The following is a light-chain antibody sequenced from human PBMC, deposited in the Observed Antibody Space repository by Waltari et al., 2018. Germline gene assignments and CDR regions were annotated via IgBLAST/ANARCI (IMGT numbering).Light chain of an antibody. J-gene: IGLJ1*01. CDR1: NSDIGGYNY. Sequence: QSALTQPASVSGSPGQSITISCAGTNSDIGGYNYVSWYQHHPGEAPKLLIFEVINRPSGVSERFSGSKSGNAASLTISGLQAEDEADYYCSSYRSGSTYVFGTGTKVTVL. V-gene: IGLV2-14*01. CDR2: EVI. CDR3: SSYRSGSTYV.